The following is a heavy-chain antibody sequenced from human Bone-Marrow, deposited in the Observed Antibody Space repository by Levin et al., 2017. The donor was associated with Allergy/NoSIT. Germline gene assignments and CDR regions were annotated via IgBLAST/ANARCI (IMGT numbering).Heavy chain of an antibody. J-gene: IGHJ2*01. CDR2: IIPIFGTA. CDR1: GGTFSSYA. D-gene: IGHD1-26*01. Sequence: GASVKVSCKASGGTFSSYAISWVRQAPGQGLEWMGGIIPIFGTANYAQKFQGRVTITADESTSTAYMELSSLRSEDTAVYYCAREKPDLGGGGATEWYFDLWGRGTLVTVSS. CDR3: AREKPDLGGGGATEWYFDL. V-gene: IGHV1-69*13.